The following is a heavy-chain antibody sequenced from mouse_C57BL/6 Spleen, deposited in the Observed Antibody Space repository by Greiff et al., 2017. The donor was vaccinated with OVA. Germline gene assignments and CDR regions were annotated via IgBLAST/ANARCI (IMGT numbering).Heavy chain of an antibody. CDR3: TTRGGDY. CDR2: IDPENGDT. J-gene: IGHJ2*01. CDR1: GFNIKDDY. Sequence: EVQLQQSGAELVRPGASVKLSCTASGFNIKDDYMHWVKQRPEQGLEWIGWIDPENGDTEYASKFQGKATITADTSSNTAYLQLSSLTSEDTAVYYCTTRGGDYWGQGTTLTVSS. V-gene: IGHV14-4*01.